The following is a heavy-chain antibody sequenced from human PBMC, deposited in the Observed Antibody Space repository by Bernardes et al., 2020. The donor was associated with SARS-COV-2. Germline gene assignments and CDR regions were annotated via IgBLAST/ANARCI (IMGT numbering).Heavy chain of an antibody. CDR3: AREDSRSWFDP. CDR2: ISGGGNHK. CDR1: GFTFSGYA. J-gene: IGHJ5*02. D-gene: IGHD2-21*01. Sequence: GGSLRLSCVGSGFTFSGYAMDWVRQAPGKGLEWVSRISGGGNHKYYADSVKGRFTISRDNAKNSLYLQMNSLRAEDTAVYYCAREDSRSWFDPWGQGTLVTVSS. V-gene: IGHV3-21*01.